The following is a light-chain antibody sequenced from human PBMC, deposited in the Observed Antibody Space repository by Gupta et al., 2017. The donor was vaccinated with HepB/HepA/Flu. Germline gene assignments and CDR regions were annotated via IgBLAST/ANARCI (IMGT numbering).Light chain of an antibody. CDR2: DTT. J-gene: IGLJ3*02. Sequence: QAVVTQEPSLTVSPGGTVTLTCGSSTGPVTNGHYPYWLQQKPGQAPKTLIYDTTNKHSWTPARFAGSLLGGNAAMTLSGARPEDESDYYCLQYYSGVLVFGGGTKLTVL. CDR3: LQYYSGVLV. CDR1: TGPVTNGHY. V-gene: IGLV7-46*01.